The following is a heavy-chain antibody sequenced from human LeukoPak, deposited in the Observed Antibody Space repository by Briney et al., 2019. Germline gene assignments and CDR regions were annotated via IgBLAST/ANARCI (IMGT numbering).Heavy chain of an antibody. CDR1: GGSISSYY. Sequence: PSETLSLTCTVSGGSISSYYWSWIRQPPGKGLKWIGHIYYSGSTNYNPSLKSRVTISVDTSKNQFSLKLSSVTAADTAVYYCARQSPQYYYYGMDVWGQGTTVTVSS. J-gene: IGHJ6*02. V-gene: IGHV4-59*08. CDR2: IYYSGST. CDR3: ARQSPQYYYYGMDV.